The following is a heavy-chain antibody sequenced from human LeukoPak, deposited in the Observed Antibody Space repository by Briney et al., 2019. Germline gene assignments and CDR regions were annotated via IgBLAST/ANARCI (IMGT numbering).Heavy chain of an antibody. CDR2: IYHSGSA. V-gene: IGHV4-38-2*02. D-gene: IGHD2-2*01. CDR3: ARDRRWVTPDCTSTSCYENYFDP. J-gene: IGHJ5*02. Sequence: SETLSLTCGVSGYSISSGYQWAWIRQSPGKGREGIGSIYHSGSAHYNPSLKSRVTISVETSKNQFSLNMYSVTAADTAVYYCARDRRWVTPDCTSTSCYENYFDPWGQGTLVTVSS. CDR1: GYSISSGYQ.